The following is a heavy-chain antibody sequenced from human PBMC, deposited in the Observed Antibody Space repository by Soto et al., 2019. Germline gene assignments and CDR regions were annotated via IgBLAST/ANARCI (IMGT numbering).Heavy chain of an antibody. D-gene: IGHD3-3*01. CDR1: GDSISSVGYY. CDR3: ASLTIFGVVIHWFDP. J-gene: IGHJ5*02. CDR2: IHYSGTT. Sequence: SETLSLTCAVSGDSISSVGYYWSWLRQHPGRGLEWIGYIHYSGTTDYNPSLKSRANISIDTSKNQFSLKLSSVTAADTAVYYCASLTIFGVVIHWFDPWGQGTLVTVSS. V-gene: IGHV4-31*11.